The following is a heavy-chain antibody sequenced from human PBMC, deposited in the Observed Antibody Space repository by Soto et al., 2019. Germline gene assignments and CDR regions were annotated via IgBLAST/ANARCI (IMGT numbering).Heavy chain of an antibody. V-gene: IGHV4-61*01. Sequence: QVQLQESGPGLVKPSETLSLTCTVSGGSVSSGSYYWSWIRQPPGKGLERIGDIYYSGSTNYNPSLQSRVALSVDTSKNPFSLKLSSVTAADTAVYYCASVTRTCISTSCYRYYYGMDVWGQGTTVTVSS. CDR1: GGSVSSGSYY. CDR3: ASVTRTCISTSCYRYYYGMDV. CDR2: IYYSGST. J-gene: IGHJ6*02. D-gene: IGHD2-2*02.